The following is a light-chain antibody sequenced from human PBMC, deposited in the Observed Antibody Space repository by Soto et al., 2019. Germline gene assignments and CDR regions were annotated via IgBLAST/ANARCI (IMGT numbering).Light chain of an antibody. J-gene: IGLJ1*01. CDR3: SSYTPSAPDV. CDR1: SSDVGAYNF. Sequence: QSALTQPASVSGSPGQSITISCTGTSSDVGAYNFVSWYQHHPGRAPKLIIYEVTIRPSGVSNRFSGSKSGNTASLTISGLQAEDEADYYCSSYTPSAPDVFGIGTKLTVL. CDR2: EVT. V-gene: IGLV2-14*01.